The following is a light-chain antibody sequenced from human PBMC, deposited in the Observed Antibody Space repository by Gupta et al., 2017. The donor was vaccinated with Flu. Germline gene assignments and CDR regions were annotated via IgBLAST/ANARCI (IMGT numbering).Light chain of an antibody. CDR1: SSYICNNF. CDR3: ATWYGSLSGVL. V-gene: IGLV1-51*01. J-gene: IGLJ2*01. Sequence: KFTISFSGRSSYICNNFLSWYQQFPGTAPKLLIYDNNKRPSGIPDRFSDSKSGTSATLVITGLQTGDEADYYCATWYGSLSGVLFGGGTKLTVL. CDR2: DNN.